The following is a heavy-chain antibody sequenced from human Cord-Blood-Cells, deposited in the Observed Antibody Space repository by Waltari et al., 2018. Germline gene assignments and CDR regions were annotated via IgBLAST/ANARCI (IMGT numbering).Heavy chain of an antibody. CDR2: INPNSGGT. J-gene: IGHJ4*02. V-gene: IGHV1-2*06. CDR3: ARPLELGTEGDY. D-gene: IGHD7-27*01. Sequence: QVQLVQSGAEVKKPGASVKVSCKASGYTFTGYDMHLVRQAPGQGLEWMGRINPNSGGTNYAQKFQGRVTMTRDTSISTAYMELSRLRSDDTAVYYCARPLELGTEGDYWGQGTLVTVSS. CDR1: GYTFTGYD.